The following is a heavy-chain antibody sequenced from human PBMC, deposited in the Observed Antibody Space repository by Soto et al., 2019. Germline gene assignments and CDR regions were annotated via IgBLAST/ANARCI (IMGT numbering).Heavy chain of an antibody. J-gene: IGHJ5*02. CDR1: GGSISSGGYS. CDR3: ARSYCSGGSCYPRIFGP. D-gene: IGHD2-15*01. Sequence: PSETLSLTCAVSGGSISSGGYSWSWIRQPPGKGLERIGYSYYTGSTNYNPSLKSRVTISVDTSKNQFSLQLSSVSDADTAVYYCARSYCSGGSCYPRIFGPWGHGTPVTVSS. V-gene: IGHV4-61*08. CDR2: SYYTGST.